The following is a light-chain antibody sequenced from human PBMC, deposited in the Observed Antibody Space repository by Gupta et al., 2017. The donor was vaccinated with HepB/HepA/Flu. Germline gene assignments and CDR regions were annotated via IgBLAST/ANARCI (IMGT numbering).Light chain of an antibody. V-gene: IGLV3-21*04. CDR2: YDS. J-gene: IGLJ1*01. CDR1: NIGSKS. CDR3: QVWDSSSDHPYV. Sequence: SYVLTPPPSGSVAPGKTDRITCGGNNIGSKSVHWYQQKPGQAPVLVIYYDSDRPSGIPERFSGSNSGNTATLTISRVEAGDEADYYCQVWDSSSDHPYVFGTGTKVTVL.